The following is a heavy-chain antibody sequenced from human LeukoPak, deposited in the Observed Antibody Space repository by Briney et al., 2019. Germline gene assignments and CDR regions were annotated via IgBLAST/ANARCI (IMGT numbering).Heavy chain of an antibody. CDR1: GFTFSSYS. CDR2: FSSSSSYI. J-gene: IGHJ4*02. CDR3: ARDGGGKAYVWGSYRYDY. V-gene: IGHV3-21*01. Sequence: PGGSLRLSCAASGFTFSSYSVNWVRQAPGKGLEWVSSFSSSSSYIYYADSVKGRFTISRDNAKNSLYLQMNSLRAEDTAVYYCARDGGGKAYVWGSYRYDYWGQGTLVTVSS. D-gene: IGHD3-16*02.